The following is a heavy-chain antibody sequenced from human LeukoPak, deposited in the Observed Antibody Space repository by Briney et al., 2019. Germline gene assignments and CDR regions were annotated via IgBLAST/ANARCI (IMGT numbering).Heavy chain of an antibody. CDR1: GFTFSSYA. J-gene: IGHJ6*02. CDR2: INGDGSST. CDR3: AREGGYYDILTGFDYYYGMDV. D-gene: IGHD3-9*01. V-gene: IGHV3-74*01. Sequence: GGSLRLSCAASGFTFSSYAMNWVRQAPGKGLVWVSRINGDGSSTTYADSVKGRFTISRDNAKNTLYLQMNSLRAEDTAVYYCAREGGYYDILTGFDYYYGMDVWGQGTTVTVSS.